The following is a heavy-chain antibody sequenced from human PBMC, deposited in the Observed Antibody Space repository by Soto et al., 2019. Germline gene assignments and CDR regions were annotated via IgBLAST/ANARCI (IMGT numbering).Heavy chain of an antibody. D-gene: IGHD2-2*01. CDR2: MNPNSGNT. Sequence: QVQLVQSGAEVKKPGASVKVSCKASGYTFTSYDINWVRQAPGQGLEWMGWMNPNSGNTGYAQKFQGRVTMTRNTSISTAYMELSSLRSEDTAVYYCARGPEKDIGVVPAAMGGPFYYYYYMDVWGKGTTVTVSS. J-gene: IGHJ6*03. V-gene: IGHV1-8*01. CDR1: GYTFTSYD. CDR3: ARGPEKDIGVVPAAMGGPFYYYYYMDV.